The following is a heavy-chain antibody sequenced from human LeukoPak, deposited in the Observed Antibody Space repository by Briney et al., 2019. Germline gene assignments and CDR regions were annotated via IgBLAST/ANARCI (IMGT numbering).Heavy chain of an antibody. D-gene: IGHD3-10*01. CDR1: RFTFSNYA. V-gene: IGHV3-23*01. CDR3: ARAGLVNMHSLDV. Sequence: SGGSLRLSCAASRFTFSNYAMNWVRQAPGKGLEWVSGITGSGTDTYYADSVKGRFTISRDNSKNTDDLQMTSLRAEDTAVYYCARAGLVNMHSLDVWGQGTMVAVSS. CDR2: ITGSGTDT. J-gene: IGHJ3*01.